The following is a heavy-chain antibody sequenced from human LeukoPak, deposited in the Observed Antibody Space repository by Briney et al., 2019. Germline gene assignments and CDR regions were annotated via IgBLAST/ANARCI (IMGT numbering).Heavy chain of an antibody. D-gene: IGHD2-2*01. CDR3: ASYCSSTSCSDY. CDR1: GYTFTGYY. Sequence: ASVKVSCKASGYTFTGYYMHWVRPAPGQGLEWMGWINPNSGGTNSAQKFQGRVTMTRDTSISTAYMELSRLRSDDTAVYYCASYCSSTSCSDYWGQGTLVTVSS. J-gene: IGHJ4*02. V-gene: IGHV1-2*02. CDR2: INPNSGGT.